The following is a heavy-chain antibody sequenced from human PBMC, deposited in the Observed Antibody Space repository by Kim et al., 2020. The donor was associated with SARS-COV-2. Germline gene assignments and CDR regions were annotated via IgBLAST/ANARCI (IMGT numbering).Heavy chain of an antibody. CDR2: IKEDGGEI. J-gene: IGHJ6*02. Sequence: GGSLRLSCGASGFTFSSHWISWVRQAPGQGLEWVAYIKEDGGEIYYVDSVRGRFTISRDNAENSLYLQMNSLRHEDTAVYYCARDRGGGSGMDVWGQGPTATVSS. CDR1: GFTFSSHW. V-gene: IGHV3-7*01. CDR3: ARDRGGGSGMDV.